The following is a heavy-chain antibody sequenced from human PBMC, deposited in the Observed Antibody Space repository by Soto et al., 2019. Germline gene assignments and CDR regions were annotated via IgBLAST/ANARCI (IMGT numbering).Heavy chain of an antibody. Sequence: PGGSLRLSCAASGFTFSSNWMSWVRQAPGKGLEWVANIKRDGSEKYYVDSVKGRFTISRDNAKNSLYLQMNSLRAEDTAVYYCAREVGWFNYYDSSGYRGIYGLDVWGQGTTVTVSS. CDR1: GFTFSSNW. D-gene: IGHD3-22*01. CDR2: IKRDGSEK. J-gene: IGHJ6*02. CDR3: AREVGWFNYYDSSGYRGIYGLDV. V-gene: IGHV3-7*01.